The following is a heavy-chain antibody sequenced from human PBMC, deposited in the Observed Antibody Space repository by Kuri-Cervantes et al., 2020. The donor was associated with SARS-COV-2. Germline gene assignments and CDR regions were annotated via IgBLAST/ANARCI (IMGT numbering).Heavy chain of an antibody. D-gene: IGHD3-3*01. CDR1: GFTFGDYA. CDR2: IRSKAYGGTT. J-gene: IGHJ4*02. V-gene: IGHV3-49*04. CDR3: TRDDFWSGYFDY. Sequence: GGSLRLSCTASGFTFGDYAMSWVRQAPGKGLEWVAFIRSKAYGGTTEYAASVKGRFTISRDDSKSIAYLQMNSLKTEDTAVYYCTRDDFWSGYFDYWGQGTLVTVSS.